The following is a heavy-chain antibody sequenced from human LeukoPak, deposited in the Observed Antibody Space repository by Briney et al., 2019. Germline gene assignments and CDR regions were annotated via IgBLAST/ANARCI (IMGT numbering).Heavy chain of an antibody. Sequence: GGSLRLSCAASGFTFSSYGMSWVRQAPGKGLEWVSIISGTAFSTYYADSVRGRFTISRDNSRNTLYLQMNSLRAEDTAVYYCAKDTGSGYDYFSYYFDYWGQGTLVTVSS. D-gene: IGHD5-12*01. CDR3: AKDTGSGYDYFSYYFDY. V-gene: IGHV3-23*01. J-gene: IGHJ4*02. CDR2: ISGTAFST. CDR1: GFTFSSYG.